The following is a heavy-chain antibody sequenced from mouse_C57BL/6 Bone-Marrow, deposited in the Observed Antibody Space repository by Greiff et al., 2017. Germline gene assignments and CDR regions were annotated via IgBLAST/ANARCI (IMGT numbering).Heavy chain of an antibody. CDR1: GYNFTSYW. CDR3: AREGITTVMGKCDY. CDR2: IDPSASYT. J-gene: IGHJ2*01. V-gene: IGHV1-50*01. D-gene: IGHD1-1*01. Sequence: QVQLQQPGAELVKPGASVKLSCKASGYNFTSYWMQWVKQRPGQGLEWIGEIDPSASYTNYNQKFKGKATLTVDTSSSTAYMQLSSLTSEDTAVYYWAREGITTVMGKCDYWGQGTTLTVSS.